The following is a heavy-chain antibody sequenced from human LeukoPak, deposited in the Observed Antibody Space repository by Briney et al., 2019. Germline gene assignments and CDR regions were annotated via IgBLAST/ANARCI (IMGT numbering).Heavy chain of an antibody. D-gene: IGHD3-10*01. CDR2: LWYDGSNK. CDR1: GFTFSSYG. J-gene: IGHJ4*02. V-gene: IGHV3-30*02. CDR3: ANHYFYGSGTMGY. Sequence: GGSLRLSCAASGFTFSSYGMHWVRQAPGKGLEWVAFLWYDGSNKYYADSVKGRFTISRDNSKNTLYLQMNSLRAEDTAVYYCANHYFYGSGTMGYWGQGTLVTVSS.